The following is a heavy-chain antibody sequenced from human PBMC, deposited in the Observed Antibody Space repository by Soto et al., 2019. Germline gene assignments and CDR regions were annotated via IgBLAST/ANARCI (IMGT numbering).Heavy chain of an antibody. D-gene: IGHD3-10*01. CDR2: IYYSGRT. CDR1: GGSISSYY. CDR3: ARAGGYYFDY. Sequence: QVQLQESGPGLVKPSETLSLTCTVSGGSISSYYWSWIRQPPGKGLEWIGYIYYSGRTNYNTSLKSRVTISVDTSKNQFSLKLSSVTAADTAVYYCARAGGYYFDYWGQGTLVTVSS. J-gene: IGHJ4*02. V-gene: IGHV4-59*01.